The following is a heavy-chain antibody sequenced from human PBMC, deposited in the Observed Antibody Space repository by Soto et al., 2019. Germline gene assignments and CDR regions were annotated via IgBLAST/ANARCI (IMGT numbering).Heavy chain of an antibody. CDR2: ISSSSSYI. CDR1: GFTFSSYS. Sequence: LRLSCAASGFTFSSYSMNWVRQAPGTGLEWVSSISSSSSYIYYADSVKGRFTISRDNAKDSLYLQMNSLRAEDTAVYYCARGLGATTYYFDYWGQGTLVTVSS. J-gene: IGHJ4*02. V-gene: IGHV3-21*01. D-gene: IGHD1-26*01. CDR3: ARGLGATTYYFDY.